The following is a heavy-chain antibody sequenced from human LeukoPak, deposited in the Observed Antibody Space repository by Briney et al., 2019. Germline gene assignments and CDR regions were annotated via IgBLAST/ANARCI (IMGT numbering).Heavy chain of an antibody. Sequence: GGSLRLSCAASGFTFRSYWMSWVRQAPGRGLEWVAVIWYDGSNKYYADSVKGRFTISRDNSKNTLYLQMNSLRAEDTAVYYCARELLWFGELSRPMGYWGQGTLVTVSS. D-gene: IGHD3-10*01. J-gene: IGHJ4*02. CDR2: IWYDGSNK. CDR1: GFTFRSYW. V-gene: IGHV3-33*08. CDR3: ARELLWFGELSRPMGY.